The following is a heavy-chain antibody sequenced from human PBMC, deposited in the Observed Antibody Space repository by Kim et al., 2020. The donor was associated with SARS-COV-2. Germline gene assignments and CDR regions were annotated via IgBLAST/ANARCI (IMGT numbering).Heavy chain of an antibody. CDR3: AKGGSSGPTGDDAFDI. CDR1: GFTFSSYA. Sequence: GGSLRLSCAASGFTFSSYAMSWVRQAPGKGLEWVSAISGSGGSTYYADSVKGRFTISRDNSKNTLYLQMNSLRAEDTAVYYCAKGGSSGPTGDDAFDIWGQGTMVTVSS. J-gene: IGHJ3*02. D-gene: IGHD3-22*01. V-gene: IGHV3-23*01. CDR2: ISGSGGST.